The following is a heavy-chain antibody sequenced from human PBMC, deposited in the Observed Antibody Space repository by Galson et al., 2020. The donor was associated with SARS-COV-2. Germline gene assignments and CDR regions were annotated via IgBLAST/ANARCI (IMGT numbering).Heavy chain of an antibody. CDR1: DVSISSGYF. CDR2: ISYSGSI. D-gene: IGHD1-1*01. CDR3: ARNWKDVQGNFYGLDV. V-gene: IGHV4-59*01. Sequence: SETLSLTCHVSDVSISSGYFWSWIRQPPGRGLEYIGYISYSGSINYNPSLKSRVTISIDSSKNQFSLKVNSVTAADTALYFCARNWKDVQGNFYGLDVWGQGTTVTGSS. J-gene: IGHJ6*02.